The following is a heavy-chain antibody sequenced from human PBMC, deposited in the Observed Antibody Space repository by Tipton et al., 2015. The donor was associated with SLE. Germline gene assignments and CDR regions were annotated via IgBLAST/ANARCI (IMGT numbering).Heavy chain of an antibody. V-gene: IGHV4-59*03. J-gene: IGHJ4*02. D-gene: IGHD3-10*01. Sequence: GSLRHSCIVSGGTISSYYWTWVRQPPGKGLEWIGYISYSGSTNYNPSLKSRVTISLDTSKHQFSLNLRSVTAADTAVYYCAGKRGDRVGLDYWGQGTLVTVSS. CDR1: GGTISSYY. CDR2: ISYSGST. CDR3: AGKRGDRVGLDY.